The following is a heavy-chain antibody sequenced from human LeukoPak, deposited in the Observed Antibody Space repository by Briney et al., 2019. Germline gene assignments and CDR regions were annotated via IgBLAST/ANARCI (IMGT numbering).Heavy chain of an antibody. CDR1: GFTCSSYW. V-gene: IGHV3-7*01. CDR2: INQDGSEK. CDR3: ARDQRYGSGSYYSVHFDY. J-gene: IGHJ4*02. Sequence: PGGSLRLSCAASGFTCSSYWMTWVRQAPGKGLEWVAHINQDGSEKYYVDSVKGRFTFSRDNAKNSLYLQMNSLRTEDTAVYYCARDQRYGSGSYYSVHFDYWGQGTLVTVSS. D-gene: IGHD3-10*01.